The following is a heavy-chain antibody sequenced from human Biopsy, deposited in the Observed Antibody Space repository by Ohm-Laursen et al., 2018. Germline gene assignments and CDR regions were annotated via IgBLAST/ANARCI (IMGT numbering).Heavy chain of an antibody. V-gene: IGHV3-48*01. J-gene: IGHJ6*02. CDR1: GFTFRIYS. CDR2: ITSSSRTK. Sequence: SLRLSCAASGFTFRIYSMNWVRQAPGKGLEWLSYITSSSRTKYYADSVKGRFTISRDNDRNSLYLEMNSLRAGDSAVYYCARDVTVVRQYYYNGLDAWGQGTTVTVSS. CDR3: ARDVTVVRQYYYNGLDA. D-gene: IGHD3-10*01.